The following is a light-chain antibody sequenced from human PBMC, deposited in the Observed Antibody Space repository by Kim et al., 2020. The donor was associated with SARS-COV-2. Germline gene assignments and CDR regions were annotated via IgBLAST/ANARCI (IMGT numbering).Light chain of an antibody. V-gene: IGKV1-39*01. CDR3: QQTYTSWT. CDR1: QRIASY. CDR2: GAS. J-gene: IGKJ1*01. Sequence: SASVGDRVTITCRASQRIASYVHWYQQQPGKAPNLLIYGASSLQSGVPSRFSGSGSGTDFTLTISSLHPEDFATYYCQQTYTSWTFGPGTKVDIK.